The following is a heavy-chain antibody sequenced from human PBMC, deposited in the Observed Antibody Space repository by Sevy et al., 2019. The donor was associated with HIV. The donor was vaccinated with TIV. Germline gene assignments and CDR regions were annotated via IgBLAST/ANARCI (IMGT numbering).Heavy chain of an antibody. D-gene: IGHD6-19*01. Sequence: GGSLRLSCAASGFTFSSFAMHWVRQAPGKGLDWVTFISYDGTDNYYADSVKGRFTISRDNSKNTLDLQMNSLRPEDTAIYYCARDGVSSGWYRGYYFDIWGQGTLVTVSS. CDR1: GFTFSSFA. V-gene: IGHV3-30*04. CDR3: ARDGVSSGWYRGYYFDI. CDR2: ISYDGTDN. J-gene: IGHJ4*02.